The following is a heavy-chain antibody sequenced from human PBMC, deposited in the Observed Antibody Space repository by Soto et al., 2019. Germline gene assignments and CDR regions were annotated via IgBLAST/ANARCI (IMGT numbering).Heavy chain of an antibody. V-gene: IGHV1-8*01. CDR1: GYTFTTYD. CDR2: MNPNRTNT. CDR3: VRGGFLSHDHVIIAPATLGFDP. D-gene: IGHD2-2*01. J-gene: IGHJ5*02. Sequence: QVQLMQSGAEVKKPGASVKVSCKASGYTFTTYDINWVRQAPGQGLEWMGWMNPNRTNTGYAEKFQGRVTITRDTSIRTTYMELSSLRYDDTAVYYCVRGGFLSHDHVIIAPATLGFDPWGQGTLVTVSS.